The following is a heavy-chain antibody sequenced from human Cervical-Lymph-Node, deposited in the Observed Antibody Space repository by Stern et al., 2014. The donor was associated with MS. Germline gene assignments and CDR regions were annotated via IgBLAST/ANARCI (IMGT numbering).Heavy chain of an antibody. Sequence: VQLVESGGGVVQPWRSLRLSCAASGFSFSRYAMHWVRQAPGQGLEWVALIWYDGSNPYYADSVTGRFTISRDNFKNTLYLQMNSLRAEDTAVYYCASAYSSSHYYFDYWGQGTLVTVSS. CDR1: GFSFSRYA. V-gene: IGHV3-33*01. J-gene: IGHJ4*02. D-gene: IGHD6-13*01. CDR2: IWYDGSNP. CDR3: ASAYSSSHYYFDY.